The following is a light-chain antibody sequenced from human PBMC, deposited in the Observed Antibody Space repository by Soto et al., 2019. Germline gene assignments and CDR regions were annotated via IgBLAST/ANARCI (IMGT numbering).Light chain of an antibody. CDR1: QSISSY. Sequence: DIQLNQSPSSLSASVGDRVTITCRASQSISSYLNWYQQKPGKAPKLLIYAASSLQSGVPSRFSGSGSGTDFTLTISSLQPEDFATYYCQQSYSTPYTFGQGTKVDSK. CDR3: QQSYSTPYT. V-gene: IGKV1-39*01. J-gene: IGKJ2*01. CDR2: AAS.